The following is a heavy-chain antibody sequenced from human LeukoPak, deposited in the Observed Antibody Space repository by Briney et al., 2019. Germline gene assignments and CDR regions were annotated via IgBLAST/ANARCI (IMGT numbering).Heavy chain of an antibody. CDR2: ICNNGGAT. J-gene: IGHJ4*02. Sequence: GGSLRLSCAASGFTFSNYAMHWVRQAPGKGLEYVSAICNNGGATYYADSVKGRFTISRDNSKNTLFLQMGSLRAEDMAVYYCARYTSSWYDYWGQGTLVTVSS. V-gene: IGHV3-64*02. CDR3: ARYTSSWYDY. D-gene: IGHD6-13*01. CDR1: GFTFSNYA.